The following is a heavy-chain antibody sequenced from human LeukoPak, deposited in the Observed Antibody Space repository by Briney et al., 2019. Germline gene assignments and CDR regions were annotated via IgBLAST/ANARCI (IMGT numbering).Heavy chain of an antibody. Sequence: GGSLRLSCAASGLTFSSYAMTWVRQAPGKGLEWVSVISGSGGSTYYADSVKGRFTISRDNSKNTLYLQMNSLRAEDTAVYYCAKGGAMADKYYQEWGQGTLVTVSS. CDR3: AKGGAMADKYYQE. D-gene: IGHD6-19*01. J-gene: IGHJ1*01. V-gene: IGHV3-23*01. CDR2: ISGSGGST. CDR1: GLTFSSYA.